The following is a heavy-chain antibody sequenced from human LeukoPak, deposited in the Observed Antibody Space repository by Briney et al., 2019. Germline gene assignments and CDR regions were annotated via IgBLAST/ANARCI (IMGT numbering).Heavy chain of an antibody. Sequence: GGSLRLSCAVSGFTFSTYAMRWVRQAPGKGLEWVSSIDGSGDSTDYAASVKRRFTISRDNSKNTLYLQMNSLRAEDTAVYYCARSSGWWSLDYWGQGTLVTVSS. CDR1: GFTFSTYA. CDR2: IDGSGDST. CDR3: ARSSGWWSLDY. J-gene: IGHJ4*02. D-gene: IGHD6-19*01. V-gene: IGHV3-23*01.